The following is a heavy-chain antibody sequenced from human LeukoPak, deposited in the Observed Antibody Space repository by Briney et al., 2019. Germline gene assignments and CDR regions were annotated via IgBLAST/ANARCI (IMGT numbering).Heavy chain of an antibody. Sequence: GGSLRLSCAASGFTFSSYSMNWVRQAPGKGLEWVSYISSSSSTIYYADSVKGRFAISRDNAKNSLYLQMNSLRAEDTAVYYCARGSSYGSGSHWGQGTLVTVSS. D-gene: IGHD3-10*01. V-gene: IGHV3-48*04. CDR1: GFTFSSYS. J-gene: IGHJ4*02. CDR3: ARGSSYGSGSH. CDR2: ISSSSSTI.